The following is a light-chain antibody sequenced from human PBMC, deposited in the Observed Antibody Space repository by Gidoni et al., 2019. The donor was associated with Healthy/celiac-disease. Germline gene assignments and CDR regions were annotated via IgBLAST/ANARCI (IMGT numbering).Light chain of an antibody. CDR2: DAS. V-gene: IGKV3-11*01. J-gene: IGKJ2*01. CDR3: QQRSNWQYT. Sequence: EIVLTQSPATLSLPPGERATLSCRASQSVSSYLAWYQQKPGQAPRLLIDDASNRATGIPARFSGSGSGTDFTLTISSLEPEDFAVYYCQQRSNWQYTFGQGTKLEIK. CDR1: QSVSSY.